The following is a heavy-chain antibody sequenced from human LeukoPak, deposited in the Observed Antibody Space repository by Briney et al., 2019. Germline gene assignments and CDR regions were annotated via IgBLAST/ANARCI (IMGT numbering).Heavy chain of an antibody. D-gene: IGHD6-19*01. Sequence: GGSLRLSCAASGFTVSSNYMSWVRQAPGKGLEWVSVIYSDDGTYYADSVKGRFTVSRDNSKNTLYLQMNSLRAEDTAVYYCARDNSDWPLSYWGQGTLVTVSS. CDR2: IYSDDGT. CDR1: GFTVSSNY. CDR3: ARDNSDWPLSY. J-gene: IGHJ4*02. V-gene: IGHV3-53*01.